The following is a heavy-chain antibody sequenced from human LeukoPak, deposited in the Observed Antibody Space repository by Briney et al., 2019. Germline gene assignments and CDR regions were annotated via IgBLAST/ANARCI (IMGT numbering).Heavy chain of an antibody. CDR3: VGELQYSSSWYSYYYGMDV. CDR2: IYSGGGT. Sequence: GGSLRLSCAASGFTVSSNYMSWVRQAPGKGLEWVSVIYSGGGTYYADSVKGRFTISRDNSKNTLYLQMNSLRAEDTAVYYCVGELQYSSSWYSYYYGMDVWGQGTTVTVSS. V-gene: IGHV3-66*01. CDR1: GFTVSSNY. J-gene: IGHJ6*02. D-gene: IGHD6-13*01.